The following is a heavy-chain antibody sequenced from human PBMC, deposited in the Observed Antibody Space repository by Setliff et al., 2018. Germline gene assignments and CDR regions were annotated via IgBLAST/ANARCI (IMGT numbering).Heavy chain of an antibody. CDR1: GFTFSRFG. D-gene: IGHD2-21*01. V-gene: IGHV3-30*02. CDR3: ASGDWFYFDC. J-gene: IGHJ4*02. Sequence: GSLRLSCAASGFTFSRFGMYWVRQAPGKGLEWVAFVRYDGSNKYYSDSVKGRFTISRDNSKNTLYLQMNSLTNEDTAVYYCASGDWFYFDCWGQGTLVTVSS. CDR2: VRYDGSNK.